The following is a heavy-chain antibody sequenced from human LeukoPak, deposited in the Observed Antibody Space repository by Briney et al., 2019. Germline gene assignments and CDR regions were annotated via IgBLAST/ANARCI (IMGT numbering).Heavy chain of an antibody. D-gene: IGHD1-26*01. CDR2: IYSGGST. Sequence: GGSLRLSCAASGCTVSSNYMSWVRQAPGKGLEWVSVIYSGGSTYYADSVKGRFTISRDNSKNTLYLQMNSLRAEDTAVYYCARGIVGAPAAFDYWGQGTLVTVSS. CDR3: ARGIVGAPAAFDY. J-gene: IGHJ4*02. V-gene: IGHV3-53*01. CDR1: GCTVSSNY.